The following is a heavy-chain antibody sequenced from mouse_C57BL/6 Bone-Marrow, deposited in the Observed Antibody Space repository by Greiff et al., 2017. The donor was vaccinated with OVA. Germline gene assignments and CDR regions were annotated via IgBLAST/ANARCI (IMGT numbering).Heavy chain of an antibody. CDR1: GYTFTDYN. J-gene: IGHJ3*01. V-gene: IGHV1-22*01. D-gene: IGHD2-4*01. Sequence: EVQLVESGPELVKPGASVKMSCKASGYTFTDYNMHWVKQSHGKSLEWIGYINPNNGGTSYNQKFKGKATLTVNKSSSTAYMELRSLTSEDSAVYYCARRDYDYDWFAYWGQGTLVTVSA. CDR3: ARRDYDYDWFAY. CDR2: INPNNGGT.